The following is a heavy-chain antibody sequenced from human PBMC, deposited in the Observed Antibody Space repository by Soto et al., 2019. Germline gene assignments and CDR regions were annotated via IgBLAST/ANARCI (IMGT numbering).Heavy chain of an antibody. J-gene: IGHJ6*03. V-gene: IGHV3-20*01. D-gene: IGHD3-10*01. Sequence: SGGSLRLSCAASGFTFDDYGMSWVRQAPGKGLEWVSGINWNGGSTGYADSVKGRFTISRDNAKNSLYLQMNSLRAEDTALYHCARANTMVRGGAYYHYYYMDVWGKGTTVTVSS. CDR1: GFTFDDYG. CDR2: INWNGGST. CDR3: ARANTMVRGGAYYHYYYMDV.